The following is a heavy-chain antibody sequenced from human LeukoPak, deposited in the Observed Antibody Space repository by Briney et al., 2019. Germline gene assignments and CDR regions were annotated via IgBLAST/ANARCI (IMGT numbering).Heavy chain of an antibody. D-gene: IGHD5-24*01. Sequence: SETLSLTCTVSGGSISSYYWSWIRQPPGKGLEWIGYIYYSGSTNYNPSLKSRVTISVDTSKNQFSLKLSSVTAADTAVYYCARHPRGKRWLQLLGYFDYWGQGTLVTVSS. CDR2: IYYSGST. V-gene: IGHV4-59*08. J-gene: IGHJ4*02. CDR3: ARHPRGKRWLQLLGYFDY. CDR1: GGSISSYY.